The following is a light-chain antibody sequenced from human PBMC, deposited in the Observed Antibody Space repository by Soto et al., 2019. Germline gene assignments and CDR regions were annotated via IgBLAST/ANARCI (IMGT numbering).Light chain of an antibody. V-gene: IGKV1-5*01. CDR3: QQYNSYPCT. CDR2: DAS. CDR1: QSISSW. Sequence: DIQMTQSPSTLSASVGDRVTITCRASQSISSWLAWYQQKPGKAPKLLIYDASSLESGVPSRFSGSGSGTAFTHTISSLQPDDFATYYCQQYNSYPCTFGQGTKLEIK. J-gene: IGKJ2*02.